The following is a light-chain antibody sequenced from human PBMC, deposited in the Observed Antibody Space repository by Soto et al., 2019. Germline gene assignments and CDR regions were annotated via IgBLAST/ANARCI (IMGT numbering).Light chain of an antibody. CDR3: SSYTGSSTVV. CDR2: EVT. Sequence: QSALTQPASVSGSPGQSITISCTGSSSDIGGYNSVSWYQQHPGEAPKLMIYEVTNRPSGVSNRFSGSKSGNTASLTISGLQAEDEADYYCSSYTGSSTVVFGGGTQLTVL. V-gene: IGLV2-14*01. CDR1: SSDIGGYNS. J-gene: IGLJ2*01.